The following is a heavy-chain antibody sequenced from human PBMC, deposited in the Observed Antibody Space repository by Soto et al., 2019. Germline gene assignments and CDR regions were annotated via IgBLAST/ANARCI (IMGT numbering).Heavy chain of an antibody. J-gene: IGHJ4*02. Sequence: GGSLRLSCAASGFTFSSYAMSWVRQAPGKGLEWVSAISGSGGSTYYADSVKGRFTISRDNSKNTLYLQMNSLRAEDTAVYYCAKGPLMITFGGVIAKSEFDYWGQGTLVTVSS. D-gene: IGHD3-16*02. CDR3: AKGPLMITFGGVIAKSEFDY. CDR2: ISGSGGST. V-gene: IGHV3-23*01. CDR1: GFTFSSYA.